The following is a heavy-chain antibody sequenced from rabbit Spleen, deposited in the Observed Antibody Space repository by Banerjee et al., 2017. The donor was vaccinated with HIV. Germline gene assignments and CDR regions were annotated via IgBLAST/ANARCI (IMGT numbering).Heavy chain of an antibody. CDR1: GFSFSISYW. V-gene: IGHV1S40*01. CDR3: ATDSGLFSDYKL. CDR2: IDAANGAT. J-gene: IGHJ4*01. D-gene: IGHD2-1*01. Sequence: QSLEESGGDLVEPGASLTLTCTASGFSFSISYWIYWVRQAPGKGLEWIGCIDAANGATYIASWVNDRFTISKTSSTTVTLQMTSLTAADTATYFCATDSGLFSDYKLWGPGTLVTVS.